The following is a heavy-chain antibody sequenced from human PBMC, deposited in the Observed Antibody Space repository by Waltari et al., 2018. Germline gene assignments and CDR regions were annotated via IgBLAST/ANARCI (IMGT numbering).Heavy chain of an antibody. Sequence: EVQLVESGGGLVQPGGSLRLSCAASGFTFSRYELNWVRQAPGKGLEWVSYISSSGSTIYYADSVKGRFTISRDNAKNSLYLQMNSLRAEDTAVYYCARDALAAAFDYWGQGTLVTVSS. V-gene: IGHV3-48*03. CDR2: ISSSGSTI. J-gene: IGHJ4*02. D-gene: IGHD6-19*01. CDR3: ARDALAAAFDY. CDR1: GFTFSRYE.